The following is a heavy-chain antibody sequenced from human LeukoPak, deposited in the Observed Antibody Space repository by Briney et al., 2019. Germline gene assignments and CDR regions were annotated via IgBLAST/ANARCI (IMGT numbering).Heavy chain of an antibody. CDR3: ARDRRGEKDFDV. V-gene: IGHV3-23*01. CDR1: GFTFNNYA. J-gene: IGHJ3*01. Sequence: GGSLRLSCAASGFTFNNYAMIWVRQAPGKGLEWVSGILGSGRNTYYAESVKGRFSISRHNSKNTVYLQMDNLRPEDTAVYYCARDRRGEKDFDVWGPGAMVTVSS. CDR2: ILGSGRNT.